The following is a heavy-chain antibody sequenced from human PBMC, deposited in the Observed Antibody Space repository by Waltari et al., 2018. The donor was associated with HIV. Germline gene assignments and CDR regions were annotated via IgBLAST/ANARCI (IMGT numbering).Heavy chain of an antibody. CDR1: GYIFTSYW. V-gene: IGHV5-51*01. CDR2: IYPGDSDT. J-gene: IGHJ5*02. Sequence: EVQLVQSGAEVKKPGESLKIYCKGSGYIFTSYWIGWVRQMPGKGLEWMGIIYPGDSDTRYSPSFQGQVTISADKSISTAYLQWSSLKASDTAMYYCARHLQYSSGWQNWFDPWGQGTLVTVSS. CDR3: ARHLQYSSGWQNWFDP. D-gene: IGHD6-19*01.